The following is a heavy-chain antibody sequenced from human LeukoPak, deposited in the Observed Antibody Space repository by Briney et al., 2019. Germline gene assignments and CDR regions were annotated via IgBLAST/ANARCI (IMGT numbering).Heavy chain of an antibody. D-gene: IGHD6-13*01. Sequence: PGGSLRLSCAASGFTFSSYSMNWVRQAPGKGLEWVSPISSSSSYIYYADSVKGRFTISRDNAKNSLYLQMNSLRAEDTAVYYCARGSHPIAAAGKSWFDPWGQGTLVTVSS. V-gene: IGHV3-21*01. CDR2: ISSSSSYI. J-gene: IGHJ5*02. CDR3: ARGSHPIAAAGKSWFDP. CDR1: GFTFSSYS.